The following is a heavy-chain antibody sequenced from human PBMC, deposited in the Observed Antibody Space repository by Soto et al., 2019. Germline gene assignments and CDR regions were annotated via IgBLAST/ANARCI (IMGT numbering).Heavy chain of an antibody. CDR1: GYTFTGSY. V-gene: IGHV1-46*01. CDR2: INPTGGIT. Sequence: ASVKVSCKAFGYTFTGSYIHWMRQAPGQGLEWMGIINPTGGITNYAQKFQGRVVMTSDTSTSTVYVELNSLRAEDTAVYYCAKFLGSCSGGYCYSEYFDHWGQGTLVTVSS. D-gene: IGHD2-15*01. CDR3: AKFLGSCSGGYCYSEYFDH. J-gene: IGHJ4*02.